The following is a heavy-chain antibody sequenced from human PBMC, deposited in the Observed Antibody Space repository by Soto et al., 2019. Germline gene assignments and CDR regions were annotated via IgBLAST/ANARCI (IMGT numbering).Heavy chain of an antibody. D-gene: IGHD3-3*01. CDR2: IRSKAYGGTT. Sequence: EVQLVESGGGLVKPARSLRLSCTASGFTFGDYAMSWVRQAPGKGLEWVGFIRSKAYGGTTEYAASVKGRFTISRDDSKSIAYLQMNSLKIEDTAVYYCTRFTIFGVVIDYWGQGTLVTVSS. CDR3: TRFTIFGVVIDY. CDR1: GFTFGDYA. V-gene: IGHV3-49*04. J-gene: IGHJ4*02.